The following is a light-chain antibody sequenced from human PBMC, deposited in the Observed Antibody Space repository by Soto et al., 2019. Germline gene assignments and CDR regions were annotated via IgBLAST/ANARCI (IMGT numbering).Light chain of an antibody. J-gene: IGLJ1*01. CDR2: EVS. V-gene: IGLV2-14*03. CDR1: SSDVGGYNS. Sequence: QSALTQPASVSGSPGQSITVSCTGTSSDVGGYNSVSWYQQHPGKPPKLIIYEVSNRPSGVSDRFSGSKSGNTASLTISGLQAEDEAAYYCSSYTSTSSYVFATGTKVTVL. CDR3: SSYTSTSSYV.